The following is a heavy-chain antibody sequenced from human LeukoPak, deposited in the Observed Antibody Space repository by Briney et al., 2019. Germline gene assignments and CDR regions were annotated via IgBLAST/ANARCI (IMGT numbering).Heavy chain of an antibody. CDR3: AREYNWFDP. V-gene: IGHV4-59*01. J-gene: IGHJ5*02. CDR2: VYYSGSS. Sequence: NTSETLSLTCTVSGGSISSYYWSWIRQPPGKGLEWIGYVYYSGSSHYHPSLKSRVTISLDTSKNQFSLQLTSVTAADTAVYYCAREYNWFDPWGQGTLVTVSS. CDR1: GGSISSYY.